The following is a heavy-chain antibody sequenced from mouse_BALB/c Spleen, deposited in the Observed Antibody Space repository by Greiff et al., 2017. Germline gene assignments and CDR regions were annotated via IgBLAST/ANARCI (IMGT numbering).Heavy chain of an antibody. J-gene: IGHJ2*01. CDR1: GFSLTSYG. CDR2: IWAGGST. CDR3: ARDEEYGTDY. V-gene: IGHV2-9*02. Sequence: VKLMESGPGLVAPSQSLSITCTVSGFSLTSYGVHWVRQPPGKGLEWLGVIWAGGSTNYNSALMSRLSISKDNSKSQVFLKMNSLQTDDTAMYYYARDEEYGTDYWGQGTTLTVSS. D-gene: IGHD2-10*02.